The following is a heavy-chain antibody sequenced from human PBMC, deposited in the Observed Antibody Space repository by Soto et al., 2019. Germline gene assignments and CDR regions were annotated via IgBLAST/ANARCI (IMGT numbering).Heavy chain of an antibody. J-gene: IGHJ6*02. V-gene: IGHV1-69*13. CDR2: IIPIFGTA. CDR1: GGTFSSYA. D-gene: IGHD2-15*01. Sequence: ASVKVSCKASGGTFSSYAISWVRQAPGQGLEWMGGIIPIFGTANYAQKFQGRVTITADESTSTAYMELSSLRSEDTAVYYCARVRDCSGGSCYGMDVWGQGTTVTVSS. CDR3: ARVRDCSGGSCYGMDV.